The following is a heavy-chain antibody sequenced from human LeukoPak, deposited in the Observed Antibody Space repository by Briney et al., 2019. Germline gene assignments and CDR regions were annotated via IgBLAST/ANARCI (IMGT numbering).Heavy chain of an antibody. V-gene: IGHV4-61*02. J-gene: IGHJ6*03. Sequence: SQTLSLTCTVSGGSISSGSYYWSLIRQPAGERLEWIGRVYTSGSTNYNPSLKSRVTISVDTSKDQFSLKLSSVTAADTAVYSCASHPDVSGPYDSSGYYYYYYYMVVWGKGTTVTVSS. CDR2: VYTSGST. CDR1: GGSISSGSYY. D-gene: IGHD3-22*01. CDR3: ASHPDVSGPYDSSGYYYYYYYMVV.